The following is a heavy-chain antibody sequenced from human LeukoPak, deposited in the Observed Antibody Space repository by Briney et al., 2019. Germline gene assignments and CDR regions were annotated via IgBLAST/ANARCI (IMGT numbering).Heavy chain of an antibody. CDR1: GGSFSGYY. CDR2: INHNGST. V-gene: IGHV4-34*01. CDR3: ARVPHYDFWSGYYLGYYYYYYMDV. J-gene: IGHJ6*03. D-gene: IGHD3-3*01. Sequence: SETLSLTCAVYGGSFSGYYWSWIRQPPGKGLEWIGEINHNGSTNYNPSLKSRVTISVDTSKNQFSLKLSSVTAADTAVYYCARVPHYDFWSGYYLGYYYYYYMDVWGKGTTVTVSS.